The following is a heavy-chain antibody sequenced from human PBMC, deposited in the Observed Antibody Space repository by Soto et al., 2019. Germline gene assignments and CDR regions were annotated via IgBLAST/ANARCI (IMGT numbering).Heavy chain of an antibody. CDR3: ARVGRAAHHYYLAV. CDR2: IYYSGST. J-gene: IGHJ6*03. V-gene: IGHV4-59*01. Sequence: SETLSLTCNVSGGSINTYYWSWIRQPPGKGLEWIGYIYYSGSTNYNPSLKSRVTMSVDTSKNQFSLKLSSVTAADTAVYYCARVGRAAHHYYLAVWGKGTTVTVSS. CDR1: GGSINTYY.